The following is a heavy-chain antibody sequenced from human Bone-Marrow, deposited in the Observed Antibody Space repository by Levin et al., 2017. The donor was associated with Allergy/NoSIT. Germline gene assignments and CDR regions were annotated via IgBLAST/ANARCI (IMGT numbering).Heavy chain of an antibody. CDR1: GGSISSSSYY. D-gene: IGHD3-22*01. V-gene: IGHV4-39*01. CDR3: ARRDVGYYDSSGSFDY. CDR2: IYYSGST. J-gene: IGHJ4*02. Sequence: PSETLSLTCTVSGGSISSSSYYWGWIRQPPGKGLEWIGSIYYSGSTYYNPSLKSRVTISVDTSKNQFSLKLSSVTAADTAVYYCARRDVGYYDSSGSFDYWGQGTLVTVSS.